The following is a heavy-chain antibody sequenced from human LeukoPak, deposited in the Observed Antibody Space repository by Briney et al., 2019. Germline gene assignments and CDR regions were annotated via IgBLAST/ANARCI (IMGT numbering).Heavy chain of an antibody. CDR3: ATRGGRSGSYYSYTHYYFDY. Sequence: PGGSLRLSCAASGFTFSDYAMTWVRQAPGKGLEWVSTLSDGGSVTYYADSVKGRFTISRDNSKNTLYLQMNSLRAEDTAVYYCATRGGRSGSYYSYTHYYFDYWGQGTLVTVSS. D-gene: IGHD3-10*01. J-gene: IGHJ4*02. V-gene: IGHV3-23*01. CDR1: GFTFSDYA. CDR2: LSDGGSVT.